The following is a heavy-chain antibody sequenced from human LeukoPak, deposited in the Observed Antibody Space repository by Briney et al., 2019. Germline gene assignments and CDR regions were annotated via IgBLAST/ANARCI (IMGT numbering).Heavy chain of an antibody. CDR2: IYPGDSDT. J-gene: IGHJ3*02. Sequence: GESLKISCKGSGYSFTSYWIGWVRQMPGKGLEWMGIIYPGDSDTRYSPSFQGQVTISADNSISTAYLQWSSLKASDTAMYYCATRTKSRDGYTSNAFDIWGQGTMVTVSS. V-gene: IGHV5-51*01. CDR3: ATRTKSRDGYTSNAFDI. D-gene: IGHD5-24*01. CDR1: GYSFTSYW.